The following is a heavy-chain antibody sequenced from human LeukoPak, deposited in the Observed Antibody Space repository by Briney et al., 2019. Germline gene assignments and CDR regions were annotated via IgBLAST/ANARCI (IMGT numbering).Heavy chain of an antibody. CDR3: ARHLSGITGYTYGRGIDY. J-gene: IGHJ4*02. D-gene: IGHD5-18*01. Sequence: GGSLRLSCAASGFTSSSYGMSWVRQAPGKGLEWVSAISGSGGSTYYADSVKGRFTISRDNSKNTLYLQMNSLRAEDTAVYYCARHLSGITGYTYGRGIDYWGQGTLVTVSS. V-gene: IGHV3-23*01. CDR1: GFTSSSYG. CDR2: ISGSGGST.